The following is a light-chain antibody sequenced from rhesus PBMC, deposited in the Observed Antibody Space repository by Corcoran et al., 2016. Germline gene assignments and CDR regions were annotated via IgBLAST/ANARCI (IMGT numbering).Light chain of an antibody. CDR3: QQQTSYPPT. CDR2: YAS. V-gene: IGKV1S14*01. J-gene: IGKJ1*01. CDR1: QDISNY. Sequence: DIQMTQSPSSLSASVGDTVTITCRASQDISNYLAWYQQKPGKAPKPLIYYASNLESGVPSRVSGIGSGTDFTLTIRSLQPADFAIYSCQQQTSYPPTFGQGTKVEIK.